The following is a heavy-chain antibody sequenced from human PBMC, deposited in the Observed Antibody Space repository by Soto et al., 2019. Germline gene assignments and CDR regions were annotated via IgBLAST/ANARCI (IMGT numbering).Heavy chain of an antibody. Sequence: SETLSLTCTASGGSISSNYWTWIRQPPGKGLECIGYVYNSGSTNYNPSLKSRVTISEDTSKSQFSLKVNSMTAADTAVYHCARYRREAVAGYTLDNWGQGILVTVSS. CDR1: GGSISSNY. CDR3: ARYRREAVAGYTLDN. CDR2: VYNSGST. V-gene: IGHV4-59*01. J-gene: IGHJ4*02. D-gene: IGHD6-13*01.